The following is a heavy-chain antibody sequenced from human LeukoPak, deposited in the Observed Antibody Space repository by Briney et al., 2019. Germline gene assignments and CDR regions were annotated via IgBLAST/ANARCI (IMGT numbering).Heavy chain of an antibody. V-gene: IGHV3-21*01. J-gene: IGHJ3*02. Sequence: PGGSLRLSRAASGFTFSSYSMNWVRQAPGKGLEWVSSISSSSSYIYYADSVKGRFTISRDNAKNSLYLQMNSLRAEDTAVYYCARDGAGDAFDIWGQGTMVTVSS. CDR3: ARDGAGDAFDI. D-gene: IGHD6-19*01. CDR1: GFTFSSYS. CDR2: ISSSSSYI.